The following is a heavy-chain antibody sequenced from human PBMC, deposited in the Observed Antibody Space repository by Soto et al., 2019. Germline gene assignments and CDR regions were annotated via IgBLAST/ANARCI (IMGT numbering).Heavy chain of an antibody. Sequence: QVQLEQSGAEVKKPGASVKVSCRASGYTFTDSYIHWVRQAPGQGLEWMGWVKPNNGGTNYAQKFLGRVTMTRDTSTTTAYMERSRLTSDDTDVCVCARAHALWSGYSYYCALWGQGTLLPVSS. CDR2: VKPNNGGT. V-gene: IGHV1-2*02. CDR1: GYTFTDSY. CDR3: ARAHALWSGYSYYCAL. D-gene: IGHD3-3*01. J-gene: IGHJ4*02.